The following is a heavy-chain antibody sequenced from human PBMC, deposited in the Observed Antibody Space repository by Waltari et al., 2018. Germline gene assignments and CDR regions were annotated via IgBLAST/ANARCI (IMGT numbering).Heavy chain of an antibody. D-gene: IGHD3-22*01. V-gene: IGHV1-69*12. CDR1: GGTFSNYV. CDR2: IRPILRTP. J-gene: IGHJ4*02. CDR3: ARSYYYDRIGDYPSLGAFDY. Sequence: QVQLVQSGAEVKKPGSSVKVSCKASGGTFSNYVISWVRQAPGQGLEWMGWIRPILRTPKYARKFQGRVTIIADESTSTVYMELSSLRSEDTAVYYCARSYYYDRIGDYPSLGAFDYWGQGTLVTVSS.